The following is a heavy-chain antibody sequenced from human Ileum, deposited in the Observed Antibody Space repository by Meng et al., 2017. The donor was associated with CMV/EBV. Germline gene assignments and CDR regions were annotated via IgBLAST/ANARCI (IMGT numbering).Heavy chain of an antibody. CDR2: ISTDTHYI. CDR3: AGGPIVETPSSMPVWFDP. Sequence: GESLKTSCAASGFTFSTYAMNWVRQAPGKGLEWVSSISTDTHYIYYADSVKGRFAMSRDDAESYIYPRMDSLRAGDTAVYFCAGGPIVETPSSMPVWFDPWGQGTLVTVSS. CDR1: GFTFSTYA. J-gene: IGHJ5*02. D-gene: IGHD2-2*01. V-gene: IGHV3-21*01.